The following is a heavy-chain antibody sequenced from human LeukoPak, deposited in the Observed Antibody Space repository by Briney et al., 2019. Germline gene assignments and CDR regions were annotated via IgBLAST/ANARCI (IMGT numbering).Heavy chain of an antibody. J-gene: IGHJ4*02. CDR1: GFTFSDYY. V-gene: IGHV3-11*01. Sequence: GGSLRLSCAASGFTFSDYYMSWIRQAPGKGLEWGSYICSSGSTIYYADSVKGRFTISRDNAKNSLYLQMNSLRAEDTAVYYCARTVVVVAAVDYWGQGTLVTVSS. D-gene: IGHD2-15*01. CDR3: ARTVVVVAAVDY. CDR2: ICSSGSTI.